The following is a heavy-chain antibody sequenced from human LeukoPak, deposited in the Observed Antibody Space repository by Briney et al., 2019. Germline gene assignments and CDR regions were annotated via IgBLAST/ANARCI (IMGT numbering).Heavy chain of an antibody. CDR1: GYTFTSYG. Sequence: GASVKVSCKASGYTFTSYGISWVRQAPGQGLEWMGWISAYNGNTNYAQKLQGRVATTTDTSTSTAYMELRSLRSDDTAVYYCARMEEGLGYCRGSGCYWLDPWGQGTLVTVSS. J-gene: IGHJ5*02. V-gene: IGHV1-18*01. D-gene: IGHD2-2*01. CDR2: ISAYNGNT. CDR3: ARMEEGLGYCRGSGCYWLDP.